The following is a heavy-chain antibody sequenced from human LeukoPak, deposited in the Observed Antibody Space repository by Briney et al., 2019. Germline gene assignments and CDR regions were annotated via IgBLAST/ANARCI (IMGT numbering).Heavy chain of an antibody. CDR1: GFTFNTYA. J-gene: IGHJ4*02. D-gene: IGHD2/OR15-2a*01. CDR2: IGGSGSNT. Sequence: PGGSLRLSCAASGFTFNTYAMSWVRQAPGKGLEWVSAIGGSGSNTYYADSVKGRFTISRDNSKNTLFLQMNSMRAEDTAVYYCAKYGVGGNTDYWGQGTLVTVSS. CDR3: AKYGVGGNTDY. V-gene: IGHV3-23*01.